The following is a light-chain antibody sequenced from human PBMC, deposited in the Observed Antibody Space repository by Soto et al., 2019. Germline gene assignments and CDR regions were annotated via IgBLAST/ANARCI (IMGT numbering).Light chain of an antibody. CDR3: CSYATSSTYV. CDR2: EDT. J-gene: IGLJ1*01. Sequence: QSVLTQPASVSGSPGQSIAISCTGTSSDVGSYNLVSWYQQHPGKAPKLMIYEDTKRPSGVSDRFSGPKSGNTASLTISGLQAEDEADYYCCSYATSSTYVFGTGTKVTVL. CDR1: SSDVGSYNL. V-gene: IGLV2-23*01.